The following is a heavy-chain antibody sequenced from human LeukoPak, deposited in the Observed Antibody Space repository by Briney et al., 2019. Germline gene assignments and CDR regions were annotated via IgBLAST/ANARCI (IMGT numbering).Heavy chain of an antibody. D-gene: IGHD3-10*01. CDR1: GGSFSGYY. CDR2: INHSGST. J-gene: IGHJ4*02. CDR3: ARGPRITMVRGVIPEPFDY. V-gene: IGHV4-34*01. Sequence: SETLSLTCAVYGGSFSGYYWSWIRQPPGKGLEWIGEINHSGSTNYNPSLKSRVTISVDTSKNQFSLELSSVTAADTAVYYCARGPRITMVRGVIPEPFDYWGQGTLVTVSS.